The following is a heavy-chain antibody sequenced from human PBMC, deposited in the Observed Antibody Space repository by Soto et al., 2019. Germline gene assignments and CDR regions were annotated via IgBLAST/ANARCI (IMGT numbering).Heavy chain of an antibody. D-gene: IGHD6-13*01. CDR1: GFTFTSSA. J-gene: IGHJ6*02. Sequence: SVKVSCKASGFTFTSSAVQWVRQARGQRLEWIGWIVVGSGNTNYAQKFQERVTITRDMSTSTAYMELSSLRSEDTAVYYCAADGGPGIAAAGTYYYYYGMDVWGQGTTVTVSS. CDR2: IVVGSGNT. V-gene: IGHV1-58*01. CDR3: AADGGPGIAAAGTYYYYYGMDV.